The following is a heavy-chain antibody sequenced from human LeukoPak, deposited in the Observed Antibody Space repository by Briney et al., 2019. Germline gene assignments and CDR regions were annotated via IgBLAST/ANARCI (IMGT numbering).Heavy chain of an antibody. CDR3: ARGPSGYHNT. J-gene: IGHJ4*02. CDR1: GFTFSNYA. D-gene: IGHD5-12*01. CDR2: ISSSRSYI. Sequence: GGSLRLSCAASGFTFSNYAMAWVRQAPGGGREWGSSISSSRSYIYYADSVKGRFTIHRDNAKNSLYLQMNSLRAEDTAVYYCARGPSGYHNTGGQGTLVTVSS. V-gene: IGHV3-21*01.